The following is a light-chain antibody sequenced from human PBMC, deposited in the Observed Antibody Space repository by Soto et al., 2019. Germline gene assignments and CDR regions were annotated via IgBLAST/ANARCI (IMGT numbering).Light chain of an antibody. CDR3: QHYGSSPPIT. J-gene: IGKJ5*01. CDR2: DTS. CDR1: QFVSSR. Sequence: DIVVTQSPATLSASPGERVTLSCRASQFVSSRLAWYQRRPGQVPRLLIYDTSTRAPGIPDRFSGSGSGTDFTLTISRVEPEDFAVYYCQHYGSSPPITFGQGTRLEIK. V-gene: IGKV3-20*01.